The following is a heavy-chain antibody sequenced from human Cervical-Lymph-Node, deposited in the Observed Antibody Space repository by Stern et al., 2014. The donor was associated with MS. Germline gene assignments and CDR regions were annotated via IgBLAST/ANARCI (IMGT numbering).Heavy chain of an antibody. CDR3: ARGVVSNRAAATLHNLFDP. CDR1: GGTFSSSYA. CDR2: IIPILGLP. Sequence: QVQLVQSVAEVKKPGSSVNVSCKASGGTFSSSYAITWMRQAPGQGLEWMGRIIPILGLPYYAQKFQGRLTITADTSTSTVYMGLSSLTSEDTAVYYCARGVVSNRAAATLHNLFDPWGQGTLVTVSS. D-gene: IGHD2-15*01. J-gene: IGHJ5*02. V-gene: IGHV1-69*09.